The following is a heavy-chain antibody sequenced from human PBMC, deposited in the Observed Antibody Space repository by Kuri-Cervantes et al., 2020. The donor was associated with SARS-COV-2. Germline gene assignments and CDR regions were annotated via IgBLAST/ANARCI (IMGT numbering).Heavy chain of an antibody. CDR2: ICYSGST. V-gene: IGHV4-59*12. D-gene: IGHD3-3*01. CDR1: GGSISSYY. Sequence: ESLKISCTVSGGSISSYYWSWIRQPPGKGLEWIGCICYSGSTNYNPSLKSRVTISVDTSKNQFSLKLSSVTAADTAVYYCATHYDFWSAFDYWGQGTLVTVSS. CDR3: ATHYDFWSAFDY. J-gene: IGHJ4*02.